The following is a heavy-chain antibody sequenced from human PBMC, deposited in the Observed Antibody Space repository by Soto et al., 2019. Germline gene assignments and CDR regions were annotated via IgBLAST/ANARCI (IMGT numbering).Heavy chain of an antibody. V-gene: IGHV3-30-3*01. CDR1: GFTFSSCA. CDR3: ARGEDWYFDL. Sequence: QVQLVESGGGVVQPGRSLRLSCAASGFTFSSCARHWVRQAPGKGQEWVAVISYDGSNKYYADSVKGRFTISRDNSKNTLYLQMNSLRAEDTAVYYCARGEDWYFDLWGRGTLVTVSS. CDR2: ISYDGSNK. J-gene: IGHJ2*01.